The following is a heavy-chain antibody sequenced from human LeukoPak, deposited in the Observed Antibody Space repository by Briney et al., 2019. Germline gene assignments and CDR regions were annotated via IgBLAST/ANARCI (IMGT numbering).Heavy chain of an antibody. CDR1: GYTFTSYY. Sequence: ASVKVSCQASGYTFTSYYINWVRQATGQGVEWMGWMHPNGGNTGYAQKFQGRVTMTRNTSISTAYMELSSLRSEDTAVYYCARGVDLRLLWFGELYMADYWGQGTLVTVSS. CDR3: ARGVDLRLLWFGELYMADY. J-gene: IGHJ4*02. V-gene: IGHV1-8*01. CDR2: MHPNGGNT. D-gene: IGHD3-10*01.